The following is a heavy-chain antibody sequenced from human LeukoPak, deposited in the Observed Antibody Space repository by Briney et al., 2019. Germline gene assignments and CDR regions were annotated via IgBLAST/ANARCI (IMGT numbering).Heavy chain of an antibody. V-gene: IGHV3-30*04. J-gene: IGHJ6*02. CDR2: ISYDGSNK. Sequence: GGSLRLSCAASGFTFSSYAMHWVRQAPGKGLEWVAVISYDGSNKYYADSVKGRFTISRDNSKNTLYLQMNSLRAEDTAVYYCAKDRGYGDAEGYGMDVWGQGTTVTVSS. CDR3: AKDRGYGDAEGYGMDV. D-gene: IGHD4-17*01. CDR1: GFTFSSYA.